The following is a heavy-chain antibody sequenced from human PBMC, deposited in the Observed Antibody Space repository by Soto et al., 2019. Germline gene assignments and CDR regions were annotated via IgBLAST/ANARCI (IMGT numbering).Heavy chain of an antibody. D-gene: IGHD5-12*01. CDR3: ARGSGYELTNTYYSYYGTDV. CDR1: GYSFTSYW. Sequence: GESLKISCKGSGYSFTSYWIGWVRQMPGKGLEWMGIIYPGDSDTRYSPSFQGQVTISADKSISTAYLQWSSLKASDTAMYYCARGSGYELTNTYYSYYGTDVWGQGTTVTVYS. V-gene: IGHV5-51*01. J-gene: IGHJ6*02. CDR2: IYPGDSDT.